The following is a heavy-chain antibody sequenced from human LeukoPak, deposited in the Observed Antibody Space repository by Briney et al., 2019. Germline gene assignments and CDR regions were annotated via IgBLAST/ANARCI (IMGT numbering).Heavy chain of an antibody. CDR3: ARDAPWAGTNAFDI. J-gene: IGHJ3*02. V-gene: IGHV3-21*01. D-gene: IGHD1/OR15-1a*01. CDR1: GFTFSSYS. CDR2: ISSSSSYI. Sequence: GGPLRLSCAASGFTFSSYSMNWVRQAPGKGLEWVSSISSSSSYIYYADSVKGRFTISRDNAKNSLYLQMNSLRAEDTAVYYCARDAPWAGTNAFDIWGQGTMVTVSS.